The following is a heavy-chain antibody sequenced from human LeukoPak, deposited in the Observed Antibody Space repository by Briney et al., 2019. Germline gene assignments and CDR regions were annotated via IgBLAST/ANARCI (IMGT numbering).Heavy chain of an antibody. V-gene: IGHV3-74*01. CDR1: GFTFSGYW. Sequence: PGGSLRLSCAASGFTFSGYWMHWVRQAPGKGLVWVSRINSDGSTTNSADSVKGRFTISRDNAKTTLYLQMNSLRAEDTAVYYCATSTYCSGGNCYSRTLQYWDQGTLVTVSS. CDR3: ATSTYCSGGNCYSRTLQY. D-gene: IGHD2-15*01. J-gene: IGHJ4*02. CDR2: INSDGSTT.